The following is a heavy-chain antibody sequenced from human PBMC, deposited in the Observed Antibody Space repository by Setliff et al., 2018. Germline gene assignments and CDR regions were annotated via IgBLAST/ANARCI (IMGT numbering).Heavy chain of an antibody. CDR3: ARDNTMVGATDY. CDR1: GGSISSRSYY. J-gene: IGHJ4*02. CDR2: IYHSGSS. Sequence: PSETLSLTCTVSGGSISSRSYYWGWIRQPPGKGLEWIGSIYHSGSSYYNPSLRSRVTISVDTSKNQFSLILRSVTAADTAVYYCARDNTMVGATDYWGLGTLVTVSS. V-gene: IGHV4-39*07. D-gene: IGHD1-26*01.